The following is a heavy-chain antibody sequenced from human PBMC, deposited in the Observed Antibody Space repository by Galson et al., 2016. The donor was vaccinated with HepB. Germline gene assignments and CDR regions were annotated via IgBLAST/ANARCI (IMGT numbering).Heavy chain of an antibody. CDR3: ARGRYNSSYNWDDVSSHRSAQFDY. J-gene: IGHJ4*02. CDR2: ISHSGSP. V-gene: IGHV4-34*01. CDR1: GGSFSGYY. Sequence: SETLSLTCAVYGGSFSGYYWIWIRQPPGKGLEWIGEISHSGSPNYNPSLKSRVTISVDTSKNQFSMKLSSVTATDTAVYYCARGRYNSSYNWDDVSSHRSAQFDYWGQGILVTVSS. D-gene: IGHD1-20*01.